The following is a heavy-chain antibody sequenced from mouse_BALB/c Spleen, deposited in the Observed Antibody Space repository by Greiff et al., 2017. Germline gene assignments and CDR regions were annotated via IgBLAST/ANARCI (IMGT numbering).Heavy chain of an antibody. J-gene: IGHJ4*01. CDR2: IDPENGDT. V-gene: IGHV14-4*02. D-gene: IGHD1-2*01. CDR3: NARVLRPYAMDY. CDR1: GYSFTSYY. Sequence: VQLKESGTVLARPGASVKMSCKASGYSFTSYYMHWVKQRPEQGLEWIGWIDPENGDTEYAPKFQGKATMTADTSSNTAYLQLSSLTSEDTAVYYCNARVLRPYAMDYWGQGTSVTVSS.